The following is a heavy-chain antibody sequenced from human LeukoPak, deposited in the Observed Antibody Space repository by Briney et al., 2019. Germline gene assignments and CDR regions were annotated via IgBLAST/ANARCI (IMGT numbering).Heavy chain of an antibody. CDR1: GFTFSSYD. V-gene: IGHV3-13*04. D-gene: IGHD3-10*01. J-gene: IGHJ4*02. CDR2: IGTSGDT. CDR3: ARGTHITLVRGALDY. Sequence: GGSLRLSCAASGFTFSSYDMHWVRQATGKGLEWVSVIGTSGDTYYAGSVKGRFTISRENAKNSLYLQMNSLRAEDTAVYYCARGTHITLVRGALDYWGQGTLVTVSS.